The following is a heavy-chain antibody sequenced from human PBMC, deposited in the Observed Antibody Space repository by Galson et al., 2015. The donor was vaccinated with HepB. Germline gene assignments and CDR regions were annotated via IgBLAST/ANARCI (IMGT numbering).Heavy chain of an antibody. CDR3: TKDRPGSFDY. CDR1: GFTFSRYA. J-gene: IGHJ4*02. V-gene: IGHV3-23*01. D-gene: IGHD7-27*01. CDR2: ISDGGGYT. Sequence: SLRLSCAASGFTFSRYAMTWVRQAPGKGLEWVSAISDGGGYTYYADSVKGRFTISRDNSKNTLYLQINSLRADDTAVYYCTKDRPGSFDYWGQGTLVTVSS.